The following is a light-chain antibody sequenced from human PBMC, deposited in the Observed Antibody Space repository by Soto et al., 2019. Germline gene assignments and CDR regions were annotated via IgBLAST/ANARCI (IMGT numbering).Light chain of an antibody. CDR1: SSNIGAGYD. CDR2: GNS. J-gene: IGLJ3*02. Sequence: QTVVTQPPSVSGAPGQRVAISCTGSSSNIGAGYDVHWYQHLPGTAPKLLIYGNSNRPSGVPDRFSGSKSGTSASLSITGLQAEDEADYYCQSYDSSLSVSVFGGGTKLTVL. V-gene: IGLV1-40*01. CDR3: QSYDSSLSVSV.